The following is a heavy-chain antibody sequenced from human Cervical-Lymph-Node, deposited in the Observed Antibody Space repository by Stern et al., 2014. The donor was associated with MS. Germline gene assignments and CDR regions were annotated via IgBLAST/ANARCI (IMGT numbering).Heavy chain of an antibody. J-gene: IGHJ4*02. CDR3: ARGPQHSSWYFPFDY. V-gene: IGHV4-34*01. CDR1: GGSFSDYY. D-gene: IGHD6-13*01. CDR2: INHNGDT. Sequence: QVQLQQWGAGLLKPSETLSLTCGVSGGSFSDYYWSWIRQAPGKGLEWIGEINHNGDTNYNPSLKSRFSLSVDTSKNQFSLKLSSVTAADTSVYYCARGPQHSSWYFPFDYWGQGTLVTVSS.